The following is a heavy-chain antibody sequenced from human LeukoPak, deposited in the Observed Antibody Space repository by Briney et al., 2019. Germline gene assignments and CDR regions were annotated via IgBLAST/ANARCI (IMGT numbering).Heavy chain of an antibody. V-gene: IGHV1-18*01. CDR1: GYTFNGYG. CDR3: ARDRDLSMRYCSSTSCHYYFDY. Sequence: GASVKVSCKASGYTFNGYGIIWVRQAPGQGLEWMGWISAYNGDTNYAQNLQGRVTLTTDTSTSTAYMELRSLRSDDTAVYYCARDRDLSMRYCSSTSCHYYFDYWGQGTLVTVSS. D-gene: IGHD2-2*01. J-gene: IGHJ4*02. CDR2: ISAYNGDT.